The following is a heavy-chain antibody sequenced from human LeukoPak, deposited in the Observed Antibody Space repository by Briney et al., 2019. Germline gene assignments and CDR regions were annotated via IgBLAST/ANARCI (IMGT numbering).Heavy chain of an antibody. J-gene: IGHJ4*02. V-gene: IGHV3-23*01. CDR1: GITFSSYA. D-gene: IGHD3-22*01. CDR2: ISGSGGST. Sequence: SGGSLRLSCAASGITFSSYAMSWVRQAPGKGLEWVSAISGSGGSTYYADSVKGRFTISRDNSKNTLYLQMNSLRAEDTAVYYCARTSPYYYDSSGYPTLFDYWGQGTLVTVSS. CDR3: ARTSPYYYDSSGYPTLFDY.